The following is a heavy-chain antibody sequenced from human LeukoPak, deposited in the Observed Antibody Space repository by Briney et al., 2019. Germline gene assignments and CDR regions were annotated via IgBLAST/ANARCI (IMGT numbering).Heavy chain of an antibody. V-gene: IGHV1-46*01. Sequence: GASVKVSCKASGYTFTSYGISWVRQAPGQGLEWMGIINPSGGSTSYAQKFHGRVTMTRDTSTSTVYMELSSLRSEDTAVYYCARPPYGANSLYYFDYWGQGTLVTVSS. CDR1: GYTFTSYG. D-gene: IGHD4-17*01. CDR3: ARPPYGANSLYYFDY. J-gene: IGHJ4*02. CDR2: INPSGGST.